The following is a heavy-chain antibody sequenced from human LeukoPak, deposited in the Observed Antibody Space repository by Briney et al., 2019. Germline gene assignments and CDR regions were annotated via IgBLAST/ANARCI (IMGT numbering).Heavy chain of an antibody. J-gene: IGHJ6*02. CDR3: ATRNYCSSTSFRSHYYYYGMDV. V-gene: IGHV3-21*01. CDR1: GFTFSSYS. Sequence: GGPLRLSCAASGFTFSSYSMNWVRQAPGKGLKWVSSISSSSSYIYYADSVKGRFTISRDNAKNSLYLQMNSLRAEDTAVYYCATRNYCSSTSFRSHYYYYGMDVWGQGTTVTVSS. CDR2: ISSSSSYI. D-gene: IGHD2-2*01.